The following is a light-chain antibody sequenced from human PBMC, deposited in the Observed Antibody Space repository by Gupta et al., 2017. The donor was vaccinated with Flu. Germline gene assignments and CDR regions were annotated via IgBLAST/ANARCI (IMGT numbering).Light chain of an antibody. CDR2: CAS. CDR1: QSVSSSY. V-gene: IGKV3-20*01. CDR3: QQYGSSPPWT. J-gene: IGKJ1*01. Sequence: EIVLAQSPGTLSLSPGERATLSCRASQSVSSSYLAWYQQKPGQAPRLLIYCASSRATCIPDRFSGSGSGTDFTLTISRREPEDFAVYYCQQYGSSPPWTFGQGTKVEIK.